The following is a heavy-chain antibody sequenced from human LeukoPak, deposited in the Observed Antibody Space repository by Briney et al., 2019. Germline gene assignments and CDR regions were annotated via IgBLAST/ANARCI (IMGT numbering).Heavy chain of an antibody. Sequence: XXXXXXXXXGLEWIXYIYYSGSTNYNPSLKSRVTISVDTSKNQFSLKLSSVTAADTAVYYCARSYSSSWWWFDPWGQGTLVTVSS. CDR3: ARSYSSSWWWFDP. CDR2: IYYSGST. V-gene: IGHV4-59*08. J-gene: IGHJ5*02. D-gene: IGHD6-13*01.